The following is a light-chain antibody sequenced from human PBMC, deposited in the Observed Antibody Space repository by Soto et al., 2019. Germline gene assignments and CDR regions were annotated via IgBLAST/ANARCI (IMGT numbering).Light chain of an antibody. CDR1: QSVMQSNGYRY. CDR2: LGS. V-gene: IGKV2-28*01. J-gene: IGKJ1*01. CDR3: LQARQTQT. Sequence: VLTQSPRYRVITPAGPASISCRSSQSVMQSNGYRYLEWYLKKRGESTQLLNYLGSNRAGGVPDRFSGSGSGTDFTLKISRVQADYVGVYYCLQARQTQTFGQGTKVDI.